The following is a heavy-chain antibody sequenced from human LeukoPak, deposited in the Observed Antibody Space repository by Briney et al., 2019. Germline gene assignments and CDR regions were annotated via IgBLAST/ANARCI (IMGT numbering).Heavy chain of an antibody. CDR3: ARVRNEQLVPVDY. Sequence: GASVKVSCKASGYTFTDYYIHWVQQAPGQGLEWMGWINPNSDYTFYAQKFQGRVTLTRDTSISTVYMELSRLRSDDTAVYYCARVRNEQLVPVDYWGQGTLVTVSS. D-gene: IGHD6-6*01. V-gene: IGHV1-2*02. CDR1: GYTFTDYY. CDR2: INPNSDYT. J-gene: IGHJ4*02.